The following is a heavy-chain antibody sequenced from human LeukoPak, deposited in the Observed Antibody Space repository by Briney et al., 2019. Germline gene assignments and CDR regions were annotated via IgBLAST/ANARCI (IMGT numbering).Heavy chain of an antibody. D-gene: IGHD3-9*01. V-gene: IGHV1-2*02. Sequence: ASVKVSCKASGYTFTGYYMHWVRQAPGQGLEWMGWINPNSGGTNYAQKFQGRVTMTRDTSISTAYMELSRLRSDDTAVYYCARPYYDILTGYYGGAFDIWGQGTMVTVSS. J-gene: IGHJ3*02. CDR3: ARPYYDILTGYYGGAFDI. CDR1: GYTFTGYY. CDR2: INPNSGGT.